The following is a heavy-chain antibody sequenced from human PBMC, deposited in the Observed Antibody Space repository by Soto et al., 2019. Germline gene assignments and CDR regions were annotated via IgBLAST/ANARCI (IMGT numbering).Heavy chain of an antibody. CDR3: AREVPSGYALASEPPTDY. CDR2: IIPILGIA. Sequence: QVQLVQSGAEVKKPGSSVKVSCKASVGTFSSYTISWVRQSPRQGLEWMGRIIPILGIADYAQKYQGRVTIPADKFTSTAYMELRSLRSEDTAVYYCAREVPSGYALASEPPTDYWCQGTLVTVSS. CDR1: VGTFSSYT. D-gene: IGHD5-12*01. J-gene: IGHJ4*02. V-gene: IGHV1-69*08.